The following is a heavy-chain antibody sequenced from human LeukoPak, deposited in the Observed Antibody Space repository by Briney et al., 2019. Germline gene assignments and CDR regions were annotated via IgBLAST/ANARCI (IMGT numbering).Heavy chain of an antibody. J-gene: IGHJ3*02. CDR1: GFTFSSYW. V-gene: IGHV3-7*01. CDR3: ARKGTFQDDAFDI. CDR2: IKQDGSEK. Sequence: AGGSLRLSCAASGFTFSSYWMSWVRQAPGKGLEWVANIKQDGSEKYYVDSVKGRFTVSRDNAKNLLFLQMNSLRGEDSAVYYCARKGTFQDDAFDIWGQGTMVTVSS. D-gene: IGHD1/OR15-1a*01.